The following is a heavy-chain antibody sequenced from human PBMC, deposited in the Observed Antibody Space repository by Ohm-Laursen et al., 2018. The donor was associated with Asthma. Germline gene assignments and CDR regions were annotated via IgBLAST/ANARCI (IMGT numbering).Heavy chain of an antibody. D-gene: IGHD5-12*01. Sequence: SLRPSCAASGFTFTSYDMYWVRQAPGKGLEFVAVIWYGGSNKYYADSVKGRFTISRDIAKNTLYLEMNSLRAEDTALYYCAKDRDIVASPFDYWGQGTLVTVSS. J-gene: IGHJ4*02. CDR2: IWYGGSNK. CDR1: GFTFTSYD. CDR3: AKDRDIVASPFDY. V-gene: IGHV3-33*06.